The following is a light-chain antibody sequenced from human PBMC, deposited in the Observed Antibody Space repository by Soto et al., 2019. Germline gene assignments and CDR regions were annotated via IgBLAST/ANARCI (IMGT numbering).Light chain of an antibody. CDR1: SSDVGGYNY. Sequence: QSVLTQPPSASGSPGQSVTISCTGTSSDVGGYNYVSWYQQHPGKVPKLMVYEVNKRPSGVPYRFSGSKSGNTASLTVSGLQADDEADYYCTSYAGGNNVFGTGTKVTVL. J-gene: IGLJ1*01. CDR2: EVN. V-gene: IGLV2-8*01. CDR3: TSYAGGNNV.